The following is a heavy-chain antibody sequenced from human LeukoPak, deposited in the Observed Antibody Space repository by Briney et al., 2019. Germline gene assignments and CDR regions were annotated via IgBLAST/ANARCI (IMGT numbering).Heavy chain of an antibody. CDR3: ANTKGDCSGGSCYSGIFDY. CDR2: FSYSGST. V-gene: IGHV4-59*01. Sequence: SETLSFTCTVSGGSFSNYYWSWIRQPSGKGLEWIAYFSYSGSTKYSPSLKSRVTISGDTSKNQFSLQLSSVTAADTAVYYCANTKGDCSGGSCYSGIFDYWGQGILVTVSS. J-gene: IGHJ4*02. CDR1: GGSFSNYY. D-gene: IGHD2-15*01.